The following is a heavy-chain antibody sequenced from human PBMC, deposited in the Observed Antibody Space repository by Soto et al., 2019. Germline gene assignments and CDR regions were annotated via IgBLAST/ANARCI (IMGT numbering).Heavy chain of an antibody. CDR3: ARFGKGMVRGVITLYYYYYMDV. Sequence: RASVKVSCKASGYTFTSYDINWVRQATGQGLEWMGWMNPNSGNTGYAQKFQGRVTMTRNTSISTAYMELSSLRSEDTAVYYCARFGKGMVRGVITLYYYYYMDVWGKGTTVTVSS. CDR1: GYTFTSYD. V-gene: IGHV1-8*01. D-gene: IGHD3-10*01. J-gene: IGHJ6*03. CDR2: MNPNSGNT.